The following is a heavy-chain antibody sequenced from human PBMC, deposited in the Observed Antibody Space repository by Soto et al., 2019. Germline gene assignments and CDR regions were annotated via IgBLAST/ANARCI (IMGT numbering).Heavy chain of an antibody. CDR3: AYGSSSAWIDY. D-gene: IGHD6-25*01. CDR2: AYFSGGNT. V-gene: IGHV4-39*01. CDR1: GDSMRGYHFY. Sequence: KASETLSLTCSVSGDSMRGYHFYWGWIRQAPGKGLEWIGSAYFSGGNTYYSPSLKSRVSISVDTSKNEFSLRLTSLTAADTAVYFCAYGSSSAWIDYWRQGTLVTVSS. J-gene: IGHJ4*02.